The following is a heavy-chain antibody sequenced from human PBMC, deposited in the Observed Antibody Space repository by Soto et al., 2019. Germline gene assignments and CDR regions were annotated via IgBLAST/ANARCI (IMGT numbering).Heavy chain of an antibody. J-gene: IGHJ5*02. CDR2: IIPIFGTA. V-gene: IGHV1-69*01. CDR3: ARALTIFGVVTSNNWFDP. Sequence: QVQLVQSGAEVKKPGSSVKVSCKASGGTFSSYAISWVRQAPGQGLEWMGVIIPIFGTANYAQKFQGRVTITADESTSTAYMELSSLRSEDTAVYYCARALTIFGVVTSNNWFDPWGQGTLVTVSS. CDR1: GGTFSSYA. D-gene: IGHD3-3*01.